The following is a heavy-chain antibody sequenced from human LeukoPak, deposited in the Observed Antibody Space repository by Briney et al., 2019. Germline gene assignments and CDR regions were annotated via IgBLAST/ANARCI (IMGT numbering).Heavy chain of an antibody. CDR1: GGSISSYY. D-gene: IGHD2-15*01. Sequence: SETLSLTCTVSGGSISSYYWSWIRHPPGKGLEWIGYIYYSGSTNYNPSLESRVTISVDTSKNQFSLKLNSVTAADTAVYYCARAGPRVVAAMGYYFDSWGQGTLVTVSS. CDR2: IYYSGST. V-gene: IGHV4-59*01. CDR3: ARAGPRVVAAMGYYFDS. J-gene: IGHJ4*02.